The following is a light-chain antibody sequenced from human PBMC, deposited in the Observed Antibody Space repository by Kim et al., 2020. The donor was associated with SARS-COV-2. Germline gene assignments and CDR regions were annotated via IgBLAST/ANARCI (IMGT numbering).Light chain of an antibody. CDR2: LDSDRSH. CDR1: SGHSSYV. J-gene: IGLJ3*02. V-gene: IGLV4-69*01. Sequence: LGFSVKLTCSLGSGHSSYVIAWHQQQPEKGRRYLMKLDSDRSHSKGDGIPGRFSGSSSGAERYLTISSHQSEYEADYYCQTWGTGVFGGGTQLTVL. CDR3: QTWGTGV.